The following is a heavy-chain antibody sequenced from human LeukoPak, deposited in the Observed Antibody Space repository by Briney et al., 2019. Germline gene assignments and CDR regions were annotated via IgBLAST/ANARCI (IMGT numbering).Heavy chain of an antibody. Sequence: GASVKVSCKASGYTFSRYGISWVRQAPGHGLEWMGWISAYNGNANYAQTLQGRVTMTTDTSTSTAYMELSSLRSEDTAVYYCAREGYCTNGVCYTYAFDIWGQGTMVTVSS. CDR3: AREGYCTNGVCYTYAFDI. V-gene: IGHV1-18*01. J-gene: IGHJ3*02. D-gene: IGHD2-8*01. CDR1: GYTFSRYG. CDR2: ISAYNGNA.